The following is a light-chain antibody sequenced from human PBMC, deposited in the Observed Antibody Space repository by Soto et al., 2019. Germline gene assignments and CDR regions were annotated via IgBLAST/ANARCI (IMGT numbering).Light chain of an antibody. CDR3: QTWGTGIQV. Sequence: QPVLTQSPSASASLGASVKLTCTLSSGHSSYAIAWHQQPPEKGPRYLMKLNSDGSHNKGDGIPDRFSGSSSGAERYLTISRLQSEDEADYYCQTWGTGIQVFGGGTKLTVL. J-gene: IGLJ3*02. CDR2: LNSDGSH. CDR1: SGHSSYA. V-gene: IGLV4-69*01.